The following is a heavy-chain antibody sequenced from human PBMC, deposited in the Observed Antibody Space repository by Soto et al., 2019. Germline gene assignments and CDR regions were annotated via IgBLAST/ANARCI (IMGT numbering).Heavy chain of an antibody. CDR3: AAGTDTAMEQGADY. V-gene: IGHV3-21*01. J-gene: IGHJ4*02. CDR1: GFTFSDHS. CDR2: ISTTGRYI. D-gene: IGHD5-18*01. Sequence: GGSLRLSCAASGFTFSDHSMNWVRQAPGKGLEWVSSISTTGRYIYYADSMAGRFTTSRDNAKNSLYLQINSLRGEDTAVYYCAAGTDTAMEQGADYWGQGTLVTVS.